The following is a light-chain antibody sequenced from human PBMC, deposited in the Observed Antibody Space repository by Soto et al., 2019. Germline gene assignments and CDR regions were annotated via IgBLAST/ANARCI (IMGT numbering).Light chain of an antibody. CDR1: QSVSSSF. J-gene: IGKJ1*01. CDR3: QQYGSSPT. V-gene: IGKV3-20*01. Sequence: EIVFTQSPGTLSLSPGEGATLSCRASQSVSSSFLAWYQQKPGQAPRLLIYAASRRATGIPDRFSGSGSGTDFTLTISRLEPEDFAVYYCQQYGSSPTFGQGTKVDIK. CDR2: AAS.